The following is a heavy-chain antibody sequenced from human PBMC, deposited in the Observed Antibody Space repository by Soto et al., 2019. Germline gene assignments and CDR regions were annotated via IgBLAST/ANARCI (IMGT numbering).Heavy chain of an antibody. V-gene: IGHV4-39*01. CDR1: GGSISSSSYY. CDR2: IYYSGST. Sequence: LSLTCTVSGGSISSSSYYWGWIRQPPGKGLEWIGSIYYSGSTYYNPSLKSRVTISVDTSKNQFSLKLSSVTAADTAVYYCARSITMVRGVIGHNWFDPWGQGTLVTVSS. D-gene: IGHD3-10*01. CDR3: ARSITMVRGVIGHNWFDP. J-gene: IGHJ5*02.